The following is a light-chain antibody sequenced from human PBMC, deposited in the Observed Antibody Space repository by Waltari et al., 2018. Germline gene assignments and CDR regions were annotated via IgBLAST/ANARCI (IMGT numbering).Light chain of an antibody. V-gene: IGKV3-11*01. CDR2: DAS. Sequence: EVVLTQSPATLSLSPGESATISCRARQSVSNSLAWYRQKPGQAPSLHIYDASTRAAGIPDRFSGSGSGTDFTLTIISLEPEDFAVYYCQLRTGWPMTFGQGTRLEIK. J-gene: IGKJ5*01. CDR1: QSVSNS. CDR3: QLRTGWPMT.